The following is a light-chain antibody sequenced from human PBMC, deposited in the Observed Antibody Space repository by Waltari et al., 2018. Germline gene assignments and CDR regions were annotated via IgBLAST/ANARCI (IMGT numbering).Light chain of an antibody. CDR2: DVY. CDR3: CSYADTSTYV. V-gene: IGLV2-11*01. Sequence: QSALTQPRSVSGSPGQSVTISCTGTSSDVGNYNYVSWYQQHPGKAPKVIIYDVYKRPSGVPDRLSGSKSGNTASLTISGLQAEDGADYYCCSYADTSTYVFGTGTQVLVL. J-gene: IGLJ1*01. CDR1: SSDVGNYNY.